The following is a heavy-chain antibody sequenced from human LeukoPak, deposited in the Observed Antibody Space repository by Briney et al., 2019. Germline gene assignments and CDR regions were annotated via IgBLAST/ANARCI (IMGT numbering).Heavy chain of an antibody. CDR3: ARDGDRYNYTLDY. J-gene: IGHJ4*02. CDR1: GFTFSSYN. V-gene: IGHV3-21*04. CDR2: ISSSSSYI. D-gene: IGHD5-24*01. Sequence: GGSVRLSCAASGFTFSSYNMNWVRQAPGRGLEWVSSISSSSSYIYYADSVKGRFTTSRDNAKNSLYLQMTSLRAEDTAVYYCARDGDRYNYTLDYWGQGTLVTVSS.